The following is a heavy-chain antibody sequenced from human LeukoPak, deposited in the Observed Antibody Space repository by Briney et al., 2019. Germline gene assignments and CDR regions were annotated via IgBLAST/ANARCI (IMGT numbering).Heavy chain of an antibody. CDR2: IYYSGST. Sequence: KPSETLSLTCAVSGGSISSGGYYWSWIRQHPGKGLEWIGYIYYSGSTYYNPSLKSRVTISVDTSKNQFSLKLSSVTAADTAVYYCARVRNYYDSSGYLDYWGQGTLVTVSS. D-gene: IGHD3-22*01. J-gene: IGHJ4*02. CDR3: ARVRNYYDSSGYLDY. CDR1: GGSISSGGYY. V-gene: IGHV4-31*11.